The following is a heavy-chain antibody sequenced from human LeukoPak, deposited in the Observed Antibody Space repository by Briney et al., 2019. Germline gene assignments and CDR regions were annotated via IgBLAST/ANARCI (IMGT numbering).Heavy chain of an antibody. CDR3: ARDAYRFYYGMDV. CDR1: GFSVSSNY. CDR2: IYSGGST. J-gene: IGHJ6*02. V-gene: IGHV3-53*01. D-gene: IGHD5-18*01. Sequence: PGGSLRLSCAASGFSVSSNYMSWVREAPGKGLXXVSVIYSGGSTYYADSVKGRFTISRDNSKNTLYLQMNSLRAEGTAVYYCARDAYRFYYGMDVWGQGTTVTVSS.